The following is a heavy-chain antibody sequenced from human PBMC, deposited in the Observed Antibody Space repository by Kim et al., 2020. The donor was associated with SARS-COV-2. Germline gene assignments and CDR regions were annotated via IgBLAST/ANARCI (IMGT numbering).Heavy chain of an antibody. CDR3: AKNVYYDSSGYLRVWYFDL. CDR1: GFTFSSYA. V-gene: IGHV3-23*01. J-gene: IGHJ2*01. CDR2: ISGSGGST. D-gene: IGHD3-22*01. Sequence: GGSLRLSCAASGFTFSSYAMSWVRQAPGKGLEWVSAISGSGGSTYYADSVKGRFTISRDNSKNTLYLQMNSLRAEDTAVYYCAKNVYYDSSGYLRVWYFDLWGRGTLVTVSS.